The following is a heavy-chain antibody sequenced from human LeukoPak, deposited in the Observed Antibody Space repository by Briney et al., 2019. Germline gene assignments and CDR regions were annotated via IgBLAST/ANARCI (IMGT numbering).Heavy chain of an antibody. Sequence: GGTLRLSCAASGFTFSSYVMHWVRQAPGKGLEWVAIISYDGSNEYYADSVKGRFTISRDNSKNTLYLQMNSLRAEDTAVYYCARDHGTGYYDFDYWGQGTLVTVSS. CDR2: ISYDGSNE. V-gene: IGHV3-30*04. J-gene: IGHJ4*02. D-gene: IGHD3-9*01. CDR1: GFTFSSYV. CDR3: ARDHGTGYYDFDY.